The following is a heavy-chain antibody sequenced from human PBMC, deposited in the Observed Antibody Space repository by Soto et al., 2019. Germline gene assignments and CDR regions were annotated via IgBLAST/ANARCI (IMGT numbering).Heavy chain of an antibody. V-gene: IGHV1-18*01. CDR2: ISAYNGNT. Sequence: SVKVSFKASCYTFTSYGISWVRQAPVQGLEWMGWISAYNGNTNYAQKLQGRVTMTTDTSTSTAYMELRSLRSDDTAVYYCARDAPGIAAAGTKDSFDYWGQGTLVTVYS. D-gene: IGHD6-13*01. CDR3: ARDAPGIAAAGTKDSFDY. J-gene: IGHJ4*02. CDR1: CYTFTSYG.